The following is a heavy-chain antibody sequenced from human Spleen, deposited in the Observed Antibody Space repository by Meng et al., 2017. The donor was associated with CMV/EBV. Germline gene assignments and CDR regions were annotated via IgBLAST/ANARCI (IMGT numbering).Heavy chain of an antibody. CDR2: IYWDDGN. CDR3: AHRRRENTITTGFDS. D-gene: IGHD3-9*01. CDR1: GSTLTTPGVG. Sequence: GSTLTTPGVGVGWNRQRPGKDLEWLALIYWDDGNPRKPSMQSRITITKDTSKNQIVLRMTNMAPADTGTYYCAHRRRENTITTGFDSWGQGILVTVSS. V-gene: IGHV2-5*02. J-gene: IGHJ4*02.